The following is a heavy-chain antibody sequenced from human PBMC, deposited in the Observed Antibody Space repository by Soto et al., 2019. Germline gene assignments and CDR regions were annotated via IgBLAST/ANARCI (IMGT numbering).Heavy chain of an antibody. CDR3: ARAKGDTLTGYFYVDF. J-gene: IGHJ4*02. V-gene: IGHV1-69*01. D-gene: IGHD3-9*01. Sequence: QVRLEQSGAELKKPGSSVKVSCKTSGGGFSNYVISWVRQAPGQGLEWIGGIYPILNSERYAQNFEGRVSISADEPTDTAYMELTGLRPDDTAVYFCARAKGDTLTGYFYVDFWGQGTLVTVSS. CDR1: GGGFSNYV. CDR2: IYPILNSE.